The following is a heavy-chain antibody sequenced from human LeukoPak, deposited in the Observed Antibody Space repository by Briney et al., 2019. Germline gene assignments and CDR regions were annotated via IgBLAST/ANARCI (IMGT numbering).Heavy chain of an antibody. CDR3: ARDPRPNIAAAGTFDY. CDR2: ISSSSSYI. CDR1: GFTFSSYS. D-gene: IGHD6-13*01. V-gene: IGHV3-21*01. J-gene: IGHJ4*02. Sequence: GGSLRLSCAASGFTFSSYSMNWVRQAPGKGLEWVSSISSSSSYIYYTDSVKGRFTISRDNAKNSLYLQMNSLRAEDTAVYYCARDPRPNIAAAGTFDYWGQGTLVTVSS.